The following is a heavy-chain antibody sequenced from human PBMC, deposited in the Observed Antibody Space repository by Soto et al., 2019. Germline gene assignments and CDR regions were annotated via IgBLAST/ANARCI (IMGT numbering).Heavy chain of an antibody. CDR1: GGSISSGGYY. Sequence: QVQLQESGPGLVKPSQTLSLTCTVSGGSISSGGYYWSWIRQHPGKGLEWLGYTYYSGSTYYNPSLKSRVTISVDTSNKQLALNLSPVTAADTAVYYGARSGCSLGELSPYYCYGMDVWGQGTTVTVSS. D-gene: IGHD3-16*02. CDR3: ARSGCSLGELSPYYCYGMDV. CDR2: TYYSGST. V-gene: IGHV4-31*03. J-gene: IGHJ6*02.